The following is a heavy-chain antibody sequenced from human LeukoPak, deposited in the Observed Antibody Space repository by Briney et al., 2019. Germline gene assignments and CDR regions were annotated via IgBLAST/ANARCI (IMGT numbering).Heavy chain of an antibody. CDR2: ISGYSGNT. V-gene: IGHV1-18*01. CDR3: ARRQVYSSSYQIDY. CDR1: GYIFISYG. Sequence: GASVKVSCKTSGYIFISYGISWVRQAPGQGLEWMGWISGYSGNTNYAQKLQGRVTMTTDTSTSTVYMELRSLRSDDTAVYYCARRQVYSSSYQIDYWGQGNLVTVSS. J-gene: IGHJ4*02. D-gene: IGHD6-13*01.